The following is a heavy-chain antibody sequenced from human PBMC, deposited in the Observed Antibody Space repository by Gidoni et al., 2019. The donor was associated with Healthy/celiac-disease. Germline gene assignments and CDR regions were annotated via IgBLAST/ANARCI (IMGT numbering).Heavy chain of an antibody. D-gene: IGHD6-19*01. CDR3: ARQAGDSSGWVQHFDY. CDR2: IDPSDAYT. Sequence: EVQLVQSGAEVKKPGEPLRISCKGSGYSFTSHWISWVRQLPGKGLEWMGRIDPSDAYTNYSPSLQGHVTISADKSISTAYLQWSSLKASDTAMYYCARQAGDSSGWVQHFDYWGQGTLVTVSS. V-gene: IGHV5-10-1*01. J-gene: IGHJ4*02. CDR1: GYSFTSHW.